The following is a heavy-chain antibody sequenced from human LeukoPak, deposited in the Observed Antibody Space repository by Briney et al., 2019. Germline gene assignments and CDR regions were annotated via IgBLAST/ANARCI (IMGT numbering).Heavy chain of an antibody. J-gene: IGHJ6*03. CDR2: IYYSGST. CDR1: GGSFSGYY. V-gene: IGHV4-59*01. D-gene: IGHD3-3*01. CDR3: ARESEELRPYYYYYYMDV. Sequence: SETLSLTCAVYGGSFSGYYRSWIRQPPGKGLEWIGYIYYSGSTNYNPSLKSRVTISVDTSKNQFSLKLSSVTAADTAVYYCARESEELRPYYYYYYMDVWGKRTTVTVSS.